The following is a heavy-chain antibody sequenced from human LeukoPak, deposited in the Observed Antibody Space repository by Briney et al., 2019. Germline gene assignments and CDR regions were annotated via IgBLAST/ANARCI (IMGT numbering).Heavy chain of an antibody. V-gene: IGHV4-59*11. Sequence: SETLSRTCTVSGVSINSHYWSWVRQRPGKGLEWIGFIYDSGNANYKSSRKSRVTMTVDTSKNQFSLKLNSVTAADTAVYYCARVLQNYYHMDVWGKGTTVTVSS. D-gene: IGHD3-3*01. J-gene: IGHJ6*03. CDR3: ARVLQNYYHMDV. CDR1: GVSINSHY. CDR2: IYDSGNA.